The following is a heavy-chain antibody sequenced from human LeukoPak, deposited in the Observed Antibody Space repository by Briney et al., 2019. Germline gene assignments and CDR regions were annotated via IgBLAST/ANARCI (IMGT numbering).Heavy chain of an antibody. CDR2: INPNSGGT. CDR1: GYTFTGYY. V-gene: IGHV1-2*02. CDR3: AREVLRYFDWSLGNAFDI. D-gene: IGHD3-9*01. Sequence: ASVKVSCTASGYTFTGYYMHWVRQAPGQGLEWKGWINPNSGGTNYAQKFQGRVTMTRDASISTAYRELSRLISDDTAVSYCAREVLRYFDWSLGNAFDIWGQGTMVTVSS. J-gene: IGHJ3*02.